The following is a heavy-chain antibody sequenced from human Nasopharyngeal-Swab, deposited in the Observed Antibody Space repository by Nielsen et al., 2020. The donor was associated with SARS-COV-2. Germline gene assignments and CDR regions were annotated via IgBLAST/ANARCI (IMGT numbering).Heavy chain of an antibody. J-gene: IGHJ6*02. CDR1: GFTVSSNY. CDR2: IYTGGST. Sequence: GVLKISCAASGFTVSSNYMNWVRQAPGKGLEWVSVIYTGGSTYYADSVKGRFTISRDNSKNTLYLQMNSLRAEDTAVYYCARAFGGGYYYGMDVWGQGTTVTVSS. V-gene: IGHV3-66*01. D-gene: IGHD3-10*01. CDR3: ARAFGGGYYYGMDV.